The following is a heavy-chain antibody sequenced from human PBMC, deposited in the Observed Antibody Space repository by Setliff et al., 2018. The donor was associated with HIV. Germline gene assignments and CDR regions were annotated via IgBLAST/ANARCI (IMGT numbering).Heavy chain of an antibody. CDR3: ARYNYYGSGSFVFDY. Sequence: PGESLKISCEGSGFDFSTYWMSWVRQAPGKGLMWVSHINNDATITNYADSVKGRFTISRDNAKNSLYLQMNSLRAEDTAVYYCARYNYYGSGSFVFDYWGQGTLVTVSS. J-gene: IGHJ4*02. D-gene: IGHD3-10*01. V-gene: IGHV3-74*01. CDR1: GFDFSTYW. CDR2: INNDATIT.